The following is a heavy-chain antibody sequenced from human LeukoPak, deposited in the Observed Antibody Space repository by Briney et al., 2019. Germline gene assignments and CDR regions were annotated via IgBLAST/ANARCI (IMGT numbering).Heavy chain of an antibody. V-gene: IGHV1-69*13. CDR1: GYTFTSYY. CDR2: IIPIFGTA. J-gene: IGHJ4*02. D-gene: IGHD5-12*01. Sequence: ASVKVSCKASGYTFTSYYMHWVRQAPGQGLEWMGGIIPIFGTANYAQKLQGRVTITADESTSTAYMELSSLRSEDTAVYYCAKNSGYDFSYFDYWGQGTLVTVSS. CDR3: AKNSGYDFSYFDY.